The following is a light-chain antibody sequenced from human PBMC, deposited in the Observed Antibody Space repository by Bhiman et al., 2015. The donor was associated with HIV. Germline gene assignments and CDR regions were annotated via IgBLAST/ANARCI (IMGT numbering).Light chain of an antibody. J-gene: IGLJ2*01. CDR2: DVS. CDR3: CSYAGSSTSLV. CDR1: SSDVGGFNY. Sequence: QSALTQPRSVSGSPGQSVTISCTGTSSDVGGFNYVSWYQQHPGKAPKLMIYDVSKRPSGVPDRFSGSKSGNTASLTISGLQADDEADYYCCSYAGSSTSLVFGGGTKLTVL. V-gene: IGLV2-11*01.